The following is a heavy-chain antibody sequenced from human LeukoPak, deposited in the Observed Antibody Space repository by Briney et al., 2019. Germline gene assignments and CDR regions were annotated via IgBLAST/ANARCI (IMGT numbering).Heavy chain of an antibody. J-gene: IGHJ3*02. CDR3: ARRDPNQTVTHAFDI. D-gene: IGHD4-17*01. Sequence: SSETLSLTCTVSGGSISSGDYYWSWIRQPPGKGLEWIGYIYYSGSTYYNPSLKSRVTISVDTSKNQFSLKLSSVTAADTAVYYCARRDPNQTVTHAFDIWGQGTMVTVSS. CDR1: GGSISSGDYY. CDR2: IYYSGST. V-gene: IGHV4-30-4*01.